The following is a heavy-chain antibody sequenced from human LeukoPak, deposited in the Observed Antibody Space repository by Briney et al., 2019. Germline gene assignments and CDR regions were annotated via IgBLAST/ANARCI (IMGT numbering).Heavy chain of an antibody. D-gene: IGHD7-27*01. CDR3: ARSPGAPFDY. CDR2: IYFRGTT. J-gene: IGHJ4*01. CDR1: GGSISSYY. V-gene: IGHV4-59*01. Sequence: SETLSLTCTVSGGSISSYYWSWIRQPPGKGLEWIGYIYFRGTTNYHPSIKSRVTISVDTSKNQFSLKLTSVTTADTAVYYCARSPGAPFDYRGPGSLVTVSS.